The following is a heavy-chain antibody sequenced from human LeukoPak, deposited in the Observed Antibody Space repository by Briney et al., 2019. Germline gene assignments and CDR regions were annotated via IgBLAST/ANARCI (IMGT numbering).Heavy chain of an antibody. V-gene: IGHV3-23*01. Sequence: PGGSLRLSCAASGFNFSSYGMSSVRQAPGKGLEWVSAISGSGGSTYYADSVKGRFTISRDNSKNTLYLQMNSLRAEDTAVYYCANSPPYYDILTGYLWNWFDPWGQGTLVTVSS. CDR2: ISGSGGST. CDR1: GFNFSSYG. CDR3: ANSPPYYDILTGYLWNWFDP. D-gene: IGHD3-9*01. J-gene: IGHJ5*02.